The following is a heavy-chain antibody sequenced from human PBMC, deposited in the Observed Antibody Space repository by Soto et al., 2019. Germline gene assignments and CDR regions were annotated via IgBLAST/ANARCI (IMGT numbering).Heavy chain of an antibody. CDR2: ISWDSGSI. CDR3: AKDTGDGDNAWYFDL. J-gene: IGHJ2*01. V-gene: IGHV3-9*01. CDR1: GFTFDDYA. Sequence: EVQLVESGGGLVQPGRSLRLSCAASGFTFDDYAMHWVRQAPGKGLEWVSGISWDSGSIGYADSVKGRFTISRDNAKNKLYLQMNSMRAEDTAMDYCAKDTGDGDNAWYFDLWGRGTLVTVSS.